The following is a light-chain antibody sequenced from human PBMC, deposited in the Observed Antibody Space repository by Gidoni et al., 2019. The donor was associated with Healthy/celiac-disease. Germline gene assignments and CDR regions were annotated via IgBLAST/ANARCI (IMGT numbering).Light chain of an antibody. CDR1: QSVLYSSNNKNY. Sequence: DIVMTQSPDSLAVSLGERATINCQSSQSVLYSSNNKNYLAWYQQKPGQPPKLLIYWASTRESGFPDRFSGSWAGTDFTLTISSLQAEDVAVYYCQQYYSTPLTFGGGTQVEIK. CDR2: WAS. J-gene: IGKJ4*01. CDR3: QQYYSTPLT. V-gene: IGKV4-1*01.